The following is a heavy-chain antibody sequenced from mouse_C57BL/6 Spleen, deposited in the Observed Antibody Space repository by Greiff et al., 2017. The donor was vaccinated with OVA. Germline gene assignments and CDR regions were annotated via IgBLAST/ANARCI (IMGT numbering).Heavy chain of an antibody. CDR2: IHPNSGST. J-gene: IGHJ3*01. CDR1: GYTFTSYW. Sequence: VQLQQPGAELVKPGASVKLSCKASGYTFTSYWMHWVKQRPGQGLEWIGMIHPNSGSTNYNEKFKSKAILTVDKSSSTAYMQLSSLTSEDSAVYYCAWDYDGAWFAYWGQGTLVTVSA. D-gene: IGHD2-4*01. CDR3: AWDYDGAWFAY. V-gene: IGHV1-64*01.